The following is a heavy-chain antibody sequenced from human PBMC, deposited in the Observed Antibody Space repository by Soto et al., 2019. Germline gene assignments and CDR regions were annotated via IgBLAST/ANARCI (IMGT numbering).Heavy chain of an antibody. Sequence: SETLSLTCAVSGGSISSSNWWSWVRQPPGKGLEWIGEIYHSGSTNYNPSLKSRVTISVDKSKNQFSLKLSSVTAADAAVYYCASRYGDYYYYYGMDVWGQGTTVTVSS. CDR1: GGSISSSNW. V-gene: IGHV4-4*02. CDR2: IYHSGST. D-gene: IGHD4-17*01. CDR3: ASRYGDYYYYYGMDV. J-gene: IGHJ6*02.